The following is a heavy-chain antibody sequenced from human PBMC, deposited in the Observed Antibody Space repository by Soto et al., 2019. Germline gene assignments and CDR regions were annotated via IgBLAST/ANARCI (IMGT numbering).Heavy chain of an antibody. Sequence: SETLSLTCTVSGGSISSGDYYWSWIRQPPGKGLEWIGYIYYSGSTYCNPSLKSRVTLSVDTSKNQFSLKLSSVTAADTAVYYWASGPEDDYSDPHWYFDLWGSGTLVTVSS. CDR3: ASGPEDDYSDPHWYFDL. D-gene: IGHD4-17*01. V-gene: IGHV4-30-4*01. CDR1: GGSISSGDYY. CDR2: IYYSGST. J-gene: IGHJ2*01.